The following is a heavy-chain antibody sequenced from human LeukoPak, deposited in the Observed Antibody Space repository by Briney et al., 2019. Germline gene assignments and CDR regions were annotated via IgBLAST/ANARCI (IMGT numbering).Heavy chain of an antibody. CDR1: GFTLRNYG. V-gene: IGHV3-64D*09. CDR3: VKDLYSYSFDY. Sequence: GGSLRLSCSASGFTLRNYGMHWVRQAPGKGLEYVSTISSYGGSTYYAALVKGRFTISRDNSKNTLYLQMSSLRAEDTAVYYCVKDLYSYSFDYWGQGTLVTVSS. D-gene: IGHD2-8*01. CDR2: ISSYGGST. J-gene: IGHJ4*02.